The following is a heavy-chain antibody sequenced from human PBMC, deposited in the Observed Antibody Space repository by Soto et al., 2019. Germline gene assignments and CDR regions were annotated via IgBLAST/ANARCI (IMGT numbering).Heavy chain of an antibody. V-gene: IGHV3-11*01. CDR3: ARDRYVSGLFDP. Sequence: GGSLRLSCAASGFTFSDYYMIWIRQAPGKGLEWVSYISDSGTNIYYADSVKGRFTVSRDNAKKSLYLQMSSLRVEDTAVYYCARDRYVSGLFDPWGQGTLVTVSS. D-gene: IGHD3-10*01. CDR1: GFTFSDYY. J-gene: IGHJ5*02. CDR2: ISDSGTNI.